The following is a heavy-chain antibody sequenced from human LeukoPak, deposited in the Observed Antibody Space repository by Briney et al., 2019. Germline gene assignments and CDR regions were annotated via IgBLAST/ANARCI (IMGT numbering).Heavy chain of an antibody. CDR2: IYTSGSI. J-gene: IGHJ4*02. CDR3: ARAGGGYSFDY. CDR1: GGSIRNYF. D-gene: IGHD5-18*01. Sequence: SETLSLTCSVSGGSIRNYFWSWIRQPAGKGLEWIGRIYTSGSIDYNPSLRSRVTMSVDTSKNQFSLKLTSVTAADTAVYYCARAGGGYSFDYWGQGTLVTVSS. V-gene: IGHV4-4*07.